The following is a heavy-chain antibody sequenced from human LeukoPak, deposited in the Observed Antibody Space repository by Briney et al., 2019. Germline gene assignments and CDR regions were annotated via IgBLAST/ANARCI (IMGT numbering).Heavy chain of an antibody. CDR1: GYTFTSYD. Sequence: ASVKVSCKASGYTFTSYDINWVRQATGQGLEWMGWMNPNSGNTGYAQKFQGRVTITRNTSISTAYMELSSLRSEDTAVYYCARNYHDEYYFDYWGQGTLVTVSS. D-gene: IGHD5-24*01. J-gene: IGHJ4*02. V-gene: IGHV1-8*03. CDR3: ARNYHDEYYFDY. CDR2: MNPNSGNT.